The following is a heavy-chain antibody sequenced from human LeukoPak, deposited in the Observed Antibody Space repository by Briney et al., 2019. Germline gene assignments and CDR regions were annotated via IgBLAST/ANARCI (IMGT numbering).Heavy chain of an antibody. CDR2: MNPNSGNT. CDR1: GYTFISYA. J-gene: IGHJ5*02. V-gene: IGHV1-8*02. D-gene: IGHD3-9*01. CDR3: ARGLIPTGRYFDWLSH. Sequence: GASVKVSCKASGYTFISYAISWMRQAPGQGLEWMGWMNPNSGNTGYAQKFQGRVTMTRNTSISTAYMELSSLRSEDTAVYYCARGLIPTGRYFDWLSHWGQGTLVTVSS.